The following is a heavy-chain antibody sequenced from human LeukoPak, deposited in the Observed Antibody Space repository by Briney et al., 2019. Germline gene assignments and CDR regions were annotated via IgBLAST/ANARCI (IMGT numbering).Heavy chain of an antibody. D-gene: IGHD3-10*01. J-gene: IGHJ6*03. CDR3: ARGWFGELSLDYYYMDV. CDR2: IIPIFGTA. Sequence: VASVKVSCTASGGTFSSSAISWVRQAPGQGLEWMGGIIPIFGTANYAQRFQGRVTITTDESTSTAYMELSSLRSEDSAVYYCARGWFGELSLDYYYMDVWGKGTTVTVSS. CDR1: GGTFSSSA. V-gene: IGHV1-69*05.